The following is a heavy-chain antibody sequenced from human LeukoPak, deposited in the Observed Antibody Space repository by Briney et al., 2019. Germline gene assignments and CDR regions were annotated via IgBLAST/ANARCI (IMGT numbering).Heavy chain of an antibody. CDR2: MNPNSGNT. V-gene: IGHV1-8*01. J-gene: IGHJ6*04. CDR1: GYTFSSYD. CDR3: ASSRYDYGDYVPYYGMDV. D-gene: IGHD4-17*01. Sequence: ASVKVSCKASGYTFSSYDINWVRQAPGQGLEWMGWMNPNSGNTGSAQKFQGRVTMTRSTSISTAYMELSSLRSEDTAVYYCASSRYDYGDYVPYYGMDVWGKGTTVTVSS.